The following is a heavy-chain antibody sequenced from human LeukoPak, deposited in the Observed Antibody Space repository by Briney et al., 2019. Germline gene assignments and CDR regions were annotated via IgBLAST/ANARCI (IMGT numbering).Heavy chain of an antibody. V-gene: IGHV3-30*01. Sequence: GRSLRLYCAASGFTFSSYAMHWVRQAPGKGLEWVAVISYDGSNKYYADSVKGRFTISRDNSKNTLYLQMNSLRAEDTAVYYCAVIAAAGPFDPWGQGTLVTVSS. CDR3: AVIAAAGPFDP. D-gene: IGHD6-13*01. J-gene: IGHJ5*02. CDR2: ISYDGSNK. CDR1: GFTFSSYA.